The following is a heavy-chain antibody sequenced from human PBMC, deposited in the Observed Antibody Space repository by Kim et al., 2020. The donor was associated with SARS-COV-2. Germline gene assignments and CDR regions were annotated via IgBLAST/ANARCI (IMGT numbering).Heavy chain of an antibody. V-gene: IGHV1-46*01. CDR3: ARDRITIFGVVIKSYYYGMDV. CDR1: GYTFTSYY. J-gene: IGHJ6*02. CDR2: INPSGGST. Sequence: ASVKVSCKASGYTFTSYYMHWVRQAPGQGLEWMGIINPSGGSTSYAQKFQGRVTMTRDTSTSTVYMELSSLRSEDTAVYYCARDRITIFGVVIKSYYYGMDVWGQGNTVTVS. D-gene: IGHD3-3*01.